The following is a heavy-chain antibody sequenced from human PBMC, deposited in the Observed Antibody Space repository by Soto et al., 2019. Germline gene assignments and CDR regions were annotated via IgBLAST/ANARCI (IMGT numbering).Heavy chain of an antibody. Sequence: PGGSLRLSCAASGFTFSSYGMHWVRQAPGKGLEWVAVISYDGSNKYYADSVKGRFTISRDNSKNTLYLQMNSLRAEDTAVYYCARDSGRYNWNYEGYYYYMDVWGKGTTVTVSS. V-gene: IGHV3-30*03. CDR2: ISYDGSNK. CDR1: GFTFSSYG. J-gene: IGHJ6*03. CDR3: ARDSGRYNWNYEGYYYYMDV. D-gene: IGHD1-7*01.